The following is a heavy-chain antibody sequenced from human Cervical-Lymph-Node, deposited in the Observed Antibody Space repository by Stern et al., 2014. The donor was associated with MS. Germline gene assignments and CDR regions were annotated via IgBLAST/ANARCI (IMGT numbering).Heavy chain of an antibody. J-gene: IGHJ3*02. D-gene: IGHD2-21*01. CDR1: GGTFSSYT. V-gene: IGHV1-69*09. CDR2: IIPMYDIA. CDR3: ARVPLLVLVPTRGDAFDI. Sequence: QVQLVESGAEVRKPGSSVRVSCKTSGGTFSSYTISWVRQVPGQGLEWMGRIIPMYDIANYAQKFQGRVTITADKSTSTAYMELSSLRSEDTAVYYCARVPLLVLVPTRGDAFDIWGQGTMVTVSS.